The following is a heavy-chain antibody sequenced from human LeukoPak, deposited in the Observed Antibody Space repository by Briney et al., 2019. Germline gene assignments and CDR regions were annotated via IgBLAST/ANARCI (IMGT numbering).Heavy chain of an antibody. CDR1: GFTFDDYG. V-gene: IGHV3-20*01. Sequence: GGSLRLSCAASGFTFDDYGMSWVRQAPGKGLEWVSGINWNGGSTGYADSVKGRFTISRDNAKNSLYLQMNSLRAEYTALYHCARGGVVPAAIPFDYWGQGTLVTVSS. D-gene: IGHD2-2*01. J-gene: IGHJ4*02. CDR2: INWNGGST. CDR3: ARGGVVPAAIPFDY.